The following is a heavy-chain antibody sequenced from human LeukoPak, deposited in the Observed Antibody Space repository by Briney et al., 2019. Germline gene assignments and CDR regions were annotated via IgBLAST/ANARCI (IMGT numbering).Heavy chain of an antibody. CDR2: ISPRGDIT. J-gene: IGHJ6*04. D-gene: IGHD3-10*02. V-gene: IGHV3-23*01. CDR3: AELGITMIGGV. Sequence: PGGSLRLSCAASGFTFSSHGMNWVRQAPGKGLEWVSGISPRGDITYYADSVKGRFTISRDNAKNSLYLQMNSLRAEDTAVYYCAELGITMIGGVWGKGTTVTISS. CDR1: GFTFSSHG.